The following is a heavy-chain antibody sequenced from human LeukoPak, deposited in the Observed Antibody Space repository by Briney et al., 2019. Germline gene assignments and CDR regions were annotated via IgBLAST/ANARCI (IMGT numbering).Heavy chain of an antibody. D-gene: IGHD3-22*01. CDR2: IYYSGST. V-gene: IGHV4-34*01. CDR1: GGSFSGYY. CDR3: ARALYYYDSSGYSHYFDY. Sequence: SETLSLTCAVYGGSFSGYYWGWIRQPPGKGLEWIGSIYYSGSTYYNPSLKSRVTISVDTSKNQFSLKLSSVTAADTAVYYCARALYYYDSSGYSHYFDYWGQGTLVTVSS. J-gene: IGHJ4*02.